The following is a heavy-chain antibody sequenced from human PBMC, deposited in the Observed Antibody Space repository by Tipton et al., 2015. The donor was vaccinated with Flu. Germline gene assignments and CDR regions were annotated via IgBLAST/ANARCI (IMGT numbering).Heavy chain of an antibody. D-gene: IGHD1-1*01. Sequence: TLSLTCTVSGGSLSSFYWTWIRQSAGKGLEWIGRVYSSGTTNFNPSLKSRVTLSGDTSKNQFSLQLRSVTAADTAVYYCARVLGNSHSYGMDVWGQGTTVTVSS. CDR2: VYSSGTT. CDR3: ARVLGNSHSYGMDV. CDR1: GGSLSSFY. V-gene: IGHV4-4*07. J-gene: IGHJ6*02.